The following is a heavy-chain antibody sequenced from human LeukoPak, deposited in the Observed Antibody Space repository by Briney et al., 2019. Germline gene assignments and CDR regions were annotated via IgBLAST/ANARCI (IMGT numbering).Heavy chain of an antibody. Sequence: GASVKVSCKASGYTFTGYYMHWVRQAPGKGLEWMGWINPNSGGTNYAQKFQGRVTMTRDTSIGTAYMELSSLRSEDTAVFYCGRGLATYDSSGYTAFDIWGQGTMVTVSS. CDR3: GRGLATYDSSGYTAFDI. J-gene: IGHJ3*02. V-gene: IGHV1-2*02. D-gene: IGHD3-22*01. CDR1: GYTFTGYY. CDR2: INPNSGGT.